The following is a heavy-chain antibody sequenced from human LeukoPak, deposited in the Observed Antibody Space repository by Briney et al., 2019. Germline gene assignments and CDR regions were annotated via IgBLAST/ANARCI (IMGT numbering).Heavy chain of an antibody. D-gene: IGHD2/OR15-2a*01. Sequence: PSQTLSLTCTVSGGSISSGDYYWSWIRQPPGKGLEWIGYIYYSGSTYYNPSLKSRVTISVDTSKNQFSLKLSSVTAADTAVYYCARERIYLDSPRNYFDYWGQGTLVTVSS. J-gene: IGHJ4*02. CDR1: GGSISSGDYY. CDR2: IYYSGST. CDR3: ARERIYLDSPRNYFDY. V-gene: IGHV4-30-4*08.